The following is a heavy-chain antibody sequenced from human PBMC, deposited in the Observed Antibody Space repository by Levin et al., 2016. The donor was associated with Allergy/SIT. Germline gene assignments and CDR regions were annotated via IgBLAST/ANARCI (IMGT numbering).Heavy chain of an antibody. V-gene: IGHV3-11*04. CDR2: ISSSGSTI. CDR3: SRGPSTSSTTPFQH. D-gene: IGHD2-2*01. J-gene: IGHJ1*01. Sequence: GESLKISCAASGFTFSDYYMSWIRQAPGKGLEWVSYISSSGSTIYYADSVKGRFTISRDNAKNTLSLQMSSLTAEDTAVYYCSRGPSTSSTTPFQHWGQGTLVTVSS. CDR1: GFTFSDYY.